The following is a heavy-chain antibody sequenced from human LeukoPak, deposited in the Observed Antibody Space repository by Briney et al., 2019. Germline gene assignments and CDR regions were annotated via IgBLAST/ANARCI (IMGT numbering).Heavy chain of an antibody. D-gene: IGHD3-10*01. CDR1: GFTFSSYS. CDR2: ISSSSSYI. J-gene: IGHJ3*02. CDR3: ARVPIRITMVRGVIAVAFDI. Sequence: GGSLRLSCAASGFTFSSYSMNWVRQAPGKGLEWVSSISSSSSYIYYADSVKGRFTISRDNAKNSLYLQMNSLRAEDTAVYYCARVPIRITMVRGVIAVAFDIWGQGTMVTVSS. V-gene: IGHV3-21*01.